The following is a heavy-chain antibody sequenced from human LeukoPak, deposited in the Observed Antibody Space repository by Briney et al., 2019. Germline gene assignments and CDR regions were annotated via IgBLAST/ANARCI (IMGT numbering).Heavy chain of an antibody. J-gene: IGHJ4*02. V-gene: IGHV1-2*02. D-gene: IGHD1-26*01. CDR2: INPKSGGT. CDR1: GYTFTGYY. CDR3: ARGQVEGSYYVFDY. Sequence: ASVKVSCKASGYTFTGYYMHWVRQAPGQGLEWMGWINPKSGGTNYAQKFQGRVTMTRDTSISTAYMELSSLRSEDTAVYYCARGQVEGSYYVFDYWGQGTLVTVSS.